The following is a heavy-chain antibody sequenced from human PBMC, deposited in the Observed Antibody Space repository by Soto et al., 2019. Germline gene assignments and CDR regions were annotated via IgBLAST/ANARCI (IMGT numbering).Heavy chain of an antibody. CDR2: IIPIFGTA. CDR1: GGTFSSYA. V-gene: IGHV1-69*13. CDR3: ASSLQDYYDSSGYPHYYYRMDV. Sequence: GASVKVSCKASGGTFSSYAISWVRQAPGQGLEWMGGIIPIFGTANYAQKFQGRVTITADESTSTAYMELSSLRSEDTAVYYCASSLQDYYDSSGYPHYYYRMDVWGQGTTVTVSS. J-gene: IGHJ6*02. D-gene: IGHD3-22*01.